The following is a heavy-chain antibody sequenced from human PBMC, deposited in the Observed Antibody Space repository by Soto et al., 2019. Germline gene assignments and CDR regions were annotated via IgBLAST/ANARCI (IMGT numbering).Heavy chain of an antibody. D-gene: IGHD3-3*01. CDR1: GLPFTTLW. J-gene: IGHJ4*02. CDR3: ASRTYHVNYYGVFNY. Sequence: RLSCSASGLPFTTLWMSWVRQAPGKGLEWVANIKQDGSEKYYVDSVKGRFTISRDNAKNSLFLQMNSLRVEDTAVYYCASRTYHVNYYGVFNYWGQGALVTVSS. V-gene: IGHV3-7*03. CDR2: IKQDGSEK.